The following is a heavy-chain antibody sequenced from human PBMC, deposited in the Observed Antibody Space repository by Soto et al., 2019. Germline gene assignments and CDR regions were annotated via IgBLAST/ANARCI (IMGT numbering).Heavy chain of an antibody. CDR3: ARTTIVGVVIISHYYGMDV. V-gene: IGHV4-31*03. Sequence: SETLSLTCTVSGGSISSGGYYWSWIRQHPGKGLEWIGYIYYSGSTYYNPSLKSRVTISVDTSKNQFSLKLSSVTAADTAVYYCARTTIVGVVIISHYYGMDVWGQGTTVTVSS. CDR1: GGSISSGGYY. J-gene: IGHJ6*02. D-gene: IGHD3-3*01. CDR2: IYYSGST.